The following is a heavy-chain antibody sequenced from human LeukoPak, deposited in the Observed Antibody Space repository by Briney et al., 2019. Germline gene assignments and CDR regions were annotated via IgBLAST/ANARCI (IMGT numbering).Heavy chain of an antibody. J-gene: IGHJ4*02. CDR1: GLTFSSYS. V-gene: IGHV3-23*01. CDR3: SSSLNILIDVEYVK. Sequence: PGGSLRLSCAASGLTFSSYSMNWVRQAPGKGLEWVSAISDNGRSTYHADSVKGRFTISRDNSKNTLYLQMNSLRAEDTAIYYCSSSLNILIDVEYVKWGPGTLVTVSS. D-gene: IGHD2-15*01. CDR2: ISDNGRST.